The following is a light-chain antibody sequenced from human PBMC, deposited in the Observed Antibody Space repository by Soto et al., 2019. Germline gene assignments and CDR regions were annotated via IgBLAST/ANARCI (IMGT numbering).Light chain of an antibody. J-gene: IGKJ1*01. CDR1: QSVPKNY. CDR2: GPS. CDR3: HQYATSPQT. Sequence: EILLTQSPDTLSLSPGERATLSCRASQSVPKNYLAWYQQKPGQAPRLLIYGPSSRATGIPDRFSGSGSGTDFTLTISRLEPEDFAVYYCHQYATSPQTFGQGTKVGIK. V-gene: IGKV3-20*01.